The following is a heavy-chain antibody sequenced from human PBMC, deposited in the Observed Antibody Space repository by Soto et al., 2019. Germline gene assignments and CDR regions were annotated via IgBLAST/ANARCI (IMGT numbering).Heavy chain of an antibody. Sequence: QVQLVQSGTEVKKPGSSVKVSCKASGGTFRNYPINWVRQAPGQGLEWMGSIFPLTEKPDYAQNFQTRLTITADKSTSTANMELSSLTSDDTAMYFCARGPLVVLNYFESWGQGTLVTVSS. J-gene: IGHJ4*02. CDR2: IFPLTEKP. CDR1: GGTFRNYP. CDR3: ARGPLVVLNYFES. V-gene: IGHV1-69*08.